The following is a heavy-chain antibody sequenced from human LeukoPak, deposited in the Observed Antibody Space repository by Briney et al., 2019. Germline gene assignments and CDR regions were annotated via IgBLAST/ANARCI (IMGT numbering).Heavy chain of an antibody. D-gene: IGHD5-24*01. Sequence: PGGSLRLSCAASGFTFSSYWMSWVRQAPGKGLEWVANIKKDGSEKYSVDSVKGRFTISRDNSKNTLYLQMNSLRAEDTAVYYCARTTIPYHFDYWGQGTLVTVSS. V-gene: IGHV3-7*01. J-gene: IGHJ4*02. CDR3: ARTTIPYHFDY. CDR2: IKKDGSEK. CDR1: GFTFSSYW.